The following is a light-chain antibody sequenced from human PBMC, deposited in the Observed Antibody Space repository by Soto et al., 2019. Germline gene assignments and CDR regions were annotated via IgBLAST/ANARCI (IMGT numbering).Light chain of an antibody. CDR3: QQSYSTLPLT. V-gene: IGKV1-39*01. Sequence: DIQMTQSPSSLSASVGDRVTITCRASQSISSYLNWYQQKPGKAPKLLIYAASSLQRGVPSRFSGSGSGTDFTLTISSLQPEDFATYYCQQSYSTLPLTFGEGPRWRSN. CDR1: QSISSY. J-gene: IGKJ4*01. CDR2: AAS.